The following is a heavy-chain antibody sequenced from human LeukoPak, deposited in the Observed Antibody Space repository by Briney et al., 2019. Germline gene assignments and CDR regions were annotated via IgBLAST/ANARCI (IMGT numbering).Heavy chain of an antibody. V-gene: IGHV4-59*01. D-gene: IGHD2-21*01. CDR1: GGSLTRYY. Sequence: PSETLSLTCTVSGGSLTRYYWSWLRQPPGKGLEWIGYISDIGSTNSNPSLKSRVTMLLDTSKNQFSLKVSSVTAADTAVYYCARDVFRGFDSWGQGTLVTVSS. J-gene: IGHJ4*02. CDR3: ARDVFRGFDS. CDR2: ISDIGST.